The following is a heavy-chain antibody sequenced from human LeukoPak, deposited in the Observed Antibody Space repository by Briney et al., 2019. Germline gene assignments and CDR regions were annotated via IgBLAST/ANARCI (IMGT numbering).Heavy chain of an antibody. Sequence: GGSLRLSCAASGFTFSSYGMHWVRQAPGKGLEWVAFIRYDGSNKYYADSVKGRFTISRDNSKNTLYLQMNSLRAEDTAVYYCAKGYHYYGSSGYYTDDYWGQGTLVTVSS. CDR1: GFTFSSYG. V-gene: IGHV3-30*02. CDR2: IRYDGSNK. D-gene: IGHD3-22*01. J-gene: IGHJ4*02. CDR3: AKGYHYYGSSGYYTDDY.